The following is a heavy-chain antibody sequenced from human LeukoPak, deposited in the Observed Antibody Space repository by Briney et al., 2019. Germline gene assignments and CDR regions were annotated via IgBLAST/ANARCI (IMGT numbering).Heavy chain of an antibody. J-gene: IGHJ4*02. CDR2: IYYSGST. CDR1: GGSISSYY. CDR3: AREPRVGNTGLYFDY. D-gene: IGHD2-8*02. Sequence: PSETLSLTCTVSGGSISSYYWSWIRQPPGKGLEWIAYIYYSGSTNYNPSLKSRVTISVDTSKNQFSLKLSSVTAADTAVYFCAREPRVGNTGLYFDYWGQGTLVTVSS. V-gene: IGHV4-59*01.